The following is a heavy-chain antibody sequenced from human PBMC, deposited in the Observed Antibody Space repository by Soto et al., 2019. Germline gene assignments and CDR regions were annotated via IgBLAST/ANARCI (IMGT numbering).Heavy chain of an antibody. V-gene: IGHV4-30-4*01. Sequence: QVQLQESGPGLVKPSHTLSITCSVSGGSISNDNYYWSWIRQPPGKGLEWIAYIYYSGSTYYNPSLKSRLTISVDPSKNQFSLKLSSVTAADTAVYYCARTTSPAPFYDASADYERWGQGTLVAVSS. D-gene: IGHD3-22*01. CDR3: ARTTSPAPFYDASADYER. J-gene: IGHJ4*02. CDR1: GGSISNDNYY. CDR2: IYYSGST.